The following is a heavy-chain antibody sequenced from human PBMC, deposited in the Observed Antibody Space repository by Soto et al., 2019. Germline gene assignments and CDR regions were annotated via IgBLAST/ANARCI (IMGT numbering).Heavy chain of an antibody. CDR1: GGTFSSYA. CDR2: IIPIFGTA. Sequence: GASVKVSCKASGGTFSSYAISWVRQAPGQGLEWMGGIIPIFGTANYAQKFQGRVTITADESTSTAYVELSSLRSEDTAVYYCATTLQSRRYYYYGMDVWGQGTTVTVSS. V-gene: IGHV1-69*13. D-gene: IGHD4-4*01. J-gene: IGHJ6*02. CDR3: ATTLQSRRYYYYGMDV.